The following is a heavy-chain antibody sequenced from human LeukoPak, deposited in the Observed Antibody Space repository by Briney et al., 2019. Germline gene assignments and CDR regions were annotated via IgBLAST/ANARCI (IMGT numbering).Heavy chain of an antibody. V-gene: IGHV4-39*07. D-gene: IGHD1-1*01. Sequence: KSSETLSLTCTVSSASITSSPYFWGWIRHSPGKGLERIGSISYSGTTYYNPSLKSRVTISVDTSKNQFSLKLRSVTAADTAVYYCARDWVGYPTDNWFDPWGQGTLVTVSS. CDR2: ISYSGTT. J-gene: IGHJ5*02. CDR1: SASITSSPYF. CDR3: ARDWVGYPTDNWFDP.